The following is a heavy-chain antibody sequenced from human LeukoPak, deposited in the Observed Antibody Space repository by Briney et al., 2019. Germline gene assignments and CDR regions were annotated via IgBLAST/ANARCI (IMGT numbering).Heavy chain of an antibody. J-gene: IGHJ4*02. Sequence: SETLSLTCAVYGGSFSGYYWSGIRQPPGKGLEWIGEINHSGSTNYNPSLKSRVTISVDTSKNQFSLKLSSVTAADTAVYYCAREHDYGDYALVYFDYWGQGTLVTVSS. CDR3: AREHDYGDYALVYFDY. D-gene: IGHD4-17*01. CDR2: INHSGST. V-gene: IGHV4-34*01. CDR1: GGSFSGYY.